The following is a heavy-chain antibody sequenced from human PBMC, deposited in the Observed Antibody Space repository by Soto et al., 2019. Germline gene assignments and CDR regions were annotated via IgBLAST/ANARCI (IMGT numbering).Heavy chain of an antibody. CDR2: INHSGST. V-gene: IGHV4-34*01. CDR3: ARPEVGALDAFDI. CDR1: GGSFSGYY. D-gene: IGHD1-26*01. J-gene: IGHJ3*02. Sequence: QVQLQQWGAGLLKPSETLSLTCAVYGGSFSGYYWSWIRQPPGKGLEWIGEINHSGSTNYNPSLKSRVTLSVDTSKNQFSLKLGSVTAEDTAVYYCARPEVGALDAFDIWGQGTMVTVSS.